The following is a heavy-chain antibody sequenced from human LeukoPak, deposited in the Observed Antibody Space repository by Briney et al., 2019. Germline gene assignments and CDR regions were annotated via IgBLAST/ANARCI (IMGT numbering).Heavy chain of an antibody. J-gene: IGHJ4*02. CDR1: GFTFSSFQ. Sequence: GGSLRLSCAASGFTFSSFQMNWVRQAPGKGLEWVSGISDDSYYTYYADSVKGRFTISRDNSKNTLFLQMNSLRADDAALYYCAKEKKSGGWPFDYWGQGALVTVSS. CDR3: AKEKKSGGWPFDY. CDR2: ISDDSYYT. V-gene: IGHV3-23*01. D-gene: IGHD2-15*01.